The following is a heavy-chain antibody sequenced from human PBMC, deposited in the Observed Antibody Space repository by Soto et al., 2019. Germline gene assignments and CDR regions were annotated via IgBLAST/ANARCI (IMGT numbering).Heavy chain of an antibody. Sequence: QVQLVQSGAEVKKPGSSVKVSCKASGGTFSSYAISWVRQAPGQGLEWMGGIIPIFGTANYAPKFQGRVTITADESTSTAYRELSSLRSEDTAVYYGASPPTTVNYYNYGMDVWGQGTTVTVSS. D-gene: IGHD4-17*01. J-gene: IGHJ6*02. CDR3: ASPPTTVNYYNYGMDV. CDR1: GGTFSSYA. V-gene: IGHV1-69*12. CDR2: IIPIFGTA.